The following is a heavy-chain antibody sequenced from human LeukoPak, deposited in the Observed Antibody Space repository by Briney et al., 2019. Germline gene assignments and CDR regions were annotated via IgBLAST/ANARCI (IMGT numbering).Heavy chain of an antibody. CDR1: GGPISSSYW. J-gene: IGHJ4*02. V-gene: IGHV4-4*02. CDR3: ARRYYGSGTNYFDY. CDR2: VYHSGST. Sequence: SETLSLTCTVSGGPISSSYWWGWVRQPPGEGLEWIGEVYHSGSTTYNSSLKSRLTMSIDKSKNHYSLNLSSVTAADTAVYYCARRYYGSGTNYFDYWGQGTLVTVSS. D-gene: IGHD3-10*01.